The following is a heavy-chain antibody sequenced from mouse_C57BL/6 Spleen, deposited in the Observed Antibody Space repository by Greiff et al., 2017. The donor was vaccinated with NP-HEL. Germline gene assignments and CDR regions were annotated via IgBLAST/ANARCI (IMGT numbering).Heavy chain of an antibody. CDR1: GYSITSGYY. D-gene: IGHD2-1*01. CDR3: APYGNYYWYFDV. J-gene: IGHJ1*03. Sequence: EVKLQESGPGLVKPSQSLSLTCSVTGYSITSGYYWNWIRQFPGNKLEWMGYISYDGSNNYNPSLTNRISITRDTSKNQFFLKLNSVTTEDTATYYCAPYGNYYWYFDVWGTGTTVTVSS. CDR2: ISYDGSN. V-gene: IGHV3-6*01.